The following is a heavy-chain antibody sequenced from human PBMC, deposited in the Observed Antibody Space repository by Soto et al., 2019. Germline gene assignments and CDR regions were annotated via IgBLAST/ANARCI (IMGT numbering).Heavy chain of an antibody. CDR3: ARGGYYYDTRGVYYYYYGMDV. Sequence: ASVKVSCKASGGTFSSYAISWVRQAPEQGLEWMGGIIPIFGTANYAQKFQGRVTITADESTSTAYMELSSLRSEDTAVYYCARGGYYYDTRGVYYYYYGMDVWGQGTTVTVS. V-gene: IGHV1-69*13. CDR1: GGTFSSYA. J-gene: IGHJ6*02. CDR2: IIPIFGTA. D-gene: IGHD3-22*01.